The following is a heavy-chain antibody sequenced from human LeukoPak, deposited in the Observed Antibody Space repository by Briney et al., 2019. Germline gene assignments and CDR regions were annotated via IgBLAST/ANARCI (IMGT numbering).Heavy chain of an antibody. CDR2: INPNTGGT. D-gene: IGHD3-10*01. CDR3: ARGPISSGTYYVNY. Sequence: ASVKVSCKASGYTFTSYDINWVRQAPGQGLEWMGWINPNTGGTNYAQKFQGRVTMTRDTSISTAYMELSRLRSDDTAVYYCARGPISSGTYYVNYWGQGTLVTVSS. J-gene: IGHJ4*02. V-gene: IGHV1-2*02. CDR1: GYTFTSYD.